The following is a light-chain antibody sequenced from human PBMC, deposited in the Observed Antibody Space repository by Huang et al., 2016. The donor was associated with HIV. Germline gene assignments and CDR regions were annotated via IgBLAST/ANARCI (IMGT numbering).Light chain of an antibody. CDR1: QSIDNN. CDR2: SAS. V-gene: IGKV3-15*01. Sequence: EIVMTQSPATLSVSPGERATLSCRAIQSIDNNLAWYQQKPGQAPRLLISSASTRATGIPARFSGSGSGTEFTLTITSLQSEDFAVYYCQQYKNWPPLYTFGQGTKLEIK. J-gene: IGKJ2*01. CDR3: QQYKNWPPLYT.